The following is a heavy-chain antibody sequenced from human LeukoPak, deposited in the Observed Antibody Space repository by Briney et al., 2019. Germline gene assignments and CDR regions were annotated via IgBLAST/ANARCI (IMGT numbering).Heavy chain of an antibody. D-gene: IGHD2-2*02. Sequence: PSETLSLTCTVSGGSISSYYWSWIRQPAGKGLEWIGRIYTSGSTNYNPSLRSRVTMSVDTSKNQFSLKLSSVTAADTAVYYCARDGCSSTSCYMHWFDPWGQGTLVTVSS. V-gene: IGHV4-4*07. J-gene: IGHJ5*02. CDR3: ARDGCSSTSCYMHWFDP. CDR1: GGSISSYY. CDR2: IYTSGST.